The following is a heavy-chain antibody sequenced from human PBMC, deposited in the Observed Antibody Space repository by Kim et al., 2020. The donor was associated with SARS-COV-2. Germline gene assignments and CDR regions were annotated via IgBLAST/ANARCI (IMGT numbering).Heavy chain of an antibody. Sequence: ASVKVSCKASGYTFTGYYMHWVRQAPGQGLEWMGWINPNSGGTNYAQKFQGRVTMTRDTSISTAYMELSRLRSDDTAVYYCARDLRESYDSSVFDPWGQGTLVTVSS. CDR3: ARDLRESYDSSVFDP. D-gene: IGHD3-22*01. CDR2: INPNSGGT. CDR1: GYTFTGYY. J-gene: IGHJ5*02. V-gene: IGHV1-2*02.